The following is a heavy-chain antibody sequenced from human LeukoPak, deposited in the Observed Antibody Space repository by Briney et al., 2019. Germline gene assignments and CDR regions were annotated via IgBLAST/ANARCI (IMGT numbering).Heavy chain of an antibody. CDR1: GFTFSSYG. CDR3: AREIRGSYDTYYYYYMDV. CDR2: IRYDGSNK. D-gene: IGHD3-16*01. Sequence: GGSLRLSCAASGFTFSSYGMHWVRQAPGKGLEWVAFIRYDGSNKYYADSVKGRFTISRDNSKNTLYLHVNSLRPEDTAVYYCAREIRGSYDTYYYYYMDVWGKGTTVTISS. J-gene: IGHJ6*03. V-gene: IGHV3-30*02.